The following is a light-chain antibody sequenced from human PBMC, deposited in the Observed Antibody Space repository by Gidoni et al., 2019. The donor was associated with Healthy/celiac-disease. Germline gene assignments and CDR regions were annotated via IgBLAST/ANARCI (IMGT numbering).Light chain of an antibody. CDR3: QQYNSYPLT. CDR2: DAS. CDR1: QSISSW. V-gene: IGKV1-5*01. J-gene: IGKJ4*01. Sequence: DIQMTQYPSTLSASVGDRVTITCRASQSISSWLAWYQQKPGKAPERLIYDASSVESGVPSRFSGSGSGTEFTLTISSLQPDDFATYYCQQYNSYPLTFGGGTKVEIK.